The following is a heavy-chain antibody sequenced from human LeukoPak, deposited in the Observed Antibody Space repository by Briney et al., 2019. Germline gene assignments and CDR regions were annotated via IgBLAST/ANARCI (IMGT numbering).Heavy chain of an antibody. CDR2: IYYSGST. CDR1: GGSISSYY. Sequence: SETLSLTCTVSGGSISSYYWSWIRQPPGKGLEWIGYIYYSGSTNYNPSLKSRVTISVDTSKNQFSLKLSSVTAADTAVYYCARRYYYGSRSFFFDYWGQGTLVTVSS. D-gene: IGHD3-10*01. CDR3: ARRYYYGSRSFFFDY. J-gene: IGHJ4*02. V-gene: IGHV4-59*01.